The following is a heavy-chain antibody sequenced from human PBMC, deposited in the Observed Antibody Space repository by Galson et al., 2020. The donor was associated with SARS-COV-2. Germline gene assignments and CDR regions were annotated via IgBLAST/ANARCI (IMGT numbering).Heavy chain of an antibody. CDR1: GFSFSRGYN. J-gene: IGHJ6*01. Sequence: SETLSLTCAVSGFSFSRGYNWGWVRQSPGKGLEWIGNIYCDGTAYSNPYLKSRATVSLDTSRNLLSLRLTSVTATDTAVYFCARQASNCSMCVCLHLYSSAMDVWAQETTVTVSS. CDR3: ARQASNCSMCVCLHLYSSAMDV. D-gene: IGHD2-15*01. CDR2: IYCDGTA. V-gene: IGHV4-38-2*01.